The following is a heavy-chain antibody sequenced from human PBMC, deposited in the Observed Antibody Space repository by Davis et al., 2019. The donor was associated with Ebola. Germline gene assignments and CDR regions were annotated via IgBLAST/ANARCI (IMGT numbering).Heavy chain of an antibody. CDR2: IYYSGST. D-gene: IGHD5-18*01. Sequence: PSETLSLTCTVSGGSISSEYWSWIRQPPGKGLAWIGYIYYSGSTNYNPSLKSRVTISVDTSKNHFSLKLSSVTAADTAVYYCARGGRYSYGLVWYFDLWGRGTLVTVSS. CDR1: GGSISSEY. V-gene: IGHV4-59*01. CDR3: ARGGRYSYGLVWYFDL. J-gene: IGHJ2*01.